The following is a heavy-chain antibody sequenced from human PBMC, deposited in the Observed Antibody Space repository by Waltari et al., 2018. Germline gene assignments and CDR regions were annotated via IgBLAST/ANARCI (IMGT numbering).Heavy chain of an antibody. CDR1: GFTFDDYA. D-gene: IGHD6-19*01. CDR2: ISWNSGSI. CDR3: AKDKNIAVAGTYFDY. V-gene: IGHV3-9*01. J-gene: IGHJ4*02. Sequence: EVQLVESGGGLVQPGRSLRLSCAASGFTFDDYAMHWVRQAPGKGLEWVSGISWNSGSIGYADSVKGRFTISRDNAKNSLYLQMNSLRAEDTALYYCAKDKNIAVAGTYFDYWGQGTLVTVFS.